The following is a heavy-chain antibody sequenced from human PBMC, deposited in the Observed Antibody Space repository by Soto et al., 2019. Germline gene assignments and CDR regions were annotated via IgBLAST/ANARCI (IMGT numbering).Heavy chain of an antibody. CDR1: GFTFSSYD. CDR2: IGTAGDT. D-gene: IGHD2-21*01. V-gene: IGHV3-13*01. J-gene: IGHJ4*01. CDR3: AREACSGAECYFLGF. Sequence: GGSLRLSCAASGFTFSSYDMHWVRQATGKGLEWVSAIGTAGDTYYPGSVKGRFTISRENAKNSLYLQMNSLRAGDTAVYYCAREACSGAECYFLGFWGQGTLVTVSS.